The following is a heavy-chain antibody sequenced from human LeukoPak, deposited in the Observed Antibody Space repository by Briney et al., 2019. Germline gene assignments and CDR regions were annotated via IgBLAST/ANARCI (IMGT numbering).Heavy chain of an antibody. CDR2: IYYSGST. J-gene: IGHJ3*02. Sequence: ESSETLSLTCTVSGGSISSSSYYWGWIRQPPGKGLEWIGSIYYSGSTYYNPSLKSRVTISVDTSKNQFSLKLSSVTAADTAVYYCARRESSGWYGYSGSYNDAFDIWGQGTMVTDSS. CDR1: GGSISSSSYY. D-gene: IGHD1-26*01. CDR3: ARRESSGWYGYSGSYNDAFDI. V-gene: IGHV4-39*01.